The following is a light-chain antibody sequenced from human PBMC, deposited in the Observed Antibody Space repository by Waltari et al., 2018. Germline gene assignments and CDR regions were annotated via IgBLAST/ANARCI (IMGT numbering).Light chain of an antibody. V-gene: IGKV1D-43*01. CDR3: QQYYSTPPGT. CDR1: QGISSY. Sequence: AIRLTQAPFPLSASVGYRVTITCWASQGISSYLAWYQEKSAKVAKLFSYYASSLQSGVPARFSGSGSGTDYTLTISSLQPEDFATYYCQQYYSTPPGTFGQGTKLEIK. CDR2: YAS. J-gene: IGKJ2*02.